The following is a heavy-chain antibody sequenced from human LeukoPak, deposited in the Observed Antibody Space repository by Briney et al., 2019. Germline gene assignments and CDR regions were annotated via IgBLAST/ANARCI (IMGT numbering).Heavy chain of an antibody. CDR1: GFTFSSYA. V-gene: IGHV3-30*07. J-gene: IGHJ4*02. CDR3: AKDALSVTVTYFDY. D-gene: IGHD4-17*01. Sequence: GGSLRLSCAASGFTFSSYAMHWVRQAPGKGLEWVAVISYDGSNKYYADSVKGRFTISRDNSKNTLYLQMNSLRAEDTAVYYCAKDALSVTVTYFDYWGQGTLVTVSS. CDR2: ISYDGSNK.